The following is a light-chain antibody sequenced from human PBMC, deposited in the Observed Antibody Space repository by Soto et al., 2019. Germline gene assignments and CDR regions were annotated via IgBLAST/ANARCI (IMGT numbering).Light chain of an antibody. CDR1: QSVSSN. V-gene: IGKV3-15*01. CDR2: GAS. CDR3: QQYNNWPGT. Sequence: EIVMTQSPATLSVSPGERATLSCRASQSVSSNLAWNQQKPGQAPRLLIYGASTRATGIPARFSGRGSGTEFTLTISSLQSEDFAVYYCQQYNNWPGTFGQGTKV. J-gene: IGKJ1*01.